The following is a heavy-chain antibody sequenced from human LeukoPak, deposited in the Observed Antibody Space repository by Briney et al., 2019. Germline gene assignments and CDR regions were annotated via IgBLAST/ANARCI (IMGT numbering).Heavy chain of an antibody. CDR1: GFTFSDYY. D-gene: IGHD5-18*01. CDR3: ARVVYRYAYAFDI. J-gene: IGHJ3*02. V-gene: IGHV3-11*06. Sequence: GGSLRLSCAASGFTFSDYYMSWIRQAPGKGLEWVSFITGSSRSTNYADSVKGRFTISRDNAKNSMYLQMNSLRAEDTAVYFCARVVYRYAYAFDIWGQGTMVTVSS. CDR2: ITGSSRST.